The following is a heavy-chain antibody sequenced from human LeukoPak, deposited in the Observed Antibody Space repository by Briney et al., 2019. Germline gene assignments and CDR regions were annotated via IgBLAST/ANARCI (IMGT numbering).Heavy chain of an antibody. CDR1: GGSFSGYY. D-gene: IGHD6-19*01. CDR3: ARVSSAGIWDY. Sequence: SETLSLTCTVSGGSFSGYYWSWIRQPAGKGLEWIGRIYTSGSTNYNPSLKSRVTMSVDTSKNQFSLKLSSVTAADTAVYYCARVSSAGIWDYWGQGTLVTVSS. V-gene: IGHV4-4*07. J-gene: IGHJ4*02. CDR2: IYTSGST.